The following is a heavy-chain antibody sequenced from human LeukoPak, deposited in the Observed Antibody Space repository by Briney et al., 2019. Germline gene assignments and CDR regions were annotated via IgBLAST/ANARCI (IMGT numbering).Heavy chain of an antibody. CDR1: GYTFTSYG. CDR3: ARVVAGPGEYYFDY. V-gene: IGHV1-18*01. D-gene: IGHD6-19*01. J-gene: IGHJ4*02. Sequence: ASVKVSCKASGYTFTSYGISWVRQAPGQGLEWMGWISAYNGNTNYAQKLQGRVTMTTDTSTSTAYMELRSLRSDDTAVYYCARVVAGPGEYYFDYWGQGTLVTVSS. CDR2: ISAYNGNT.